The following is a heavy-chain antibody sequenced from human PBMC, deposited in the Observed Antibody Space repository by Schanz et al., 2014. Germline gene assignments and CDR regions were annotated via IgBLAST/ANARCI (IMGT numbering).Heavy chain of an antibody. D-gene: IGHD3-10*01. CDR3: ARGRGFYDY. CDR2: INPIGGST. V-gene: IGHV1-69*02. Sequence: QVQLVQSEAEVKKPGSSVKVSCKASGGTFSSYSISWVRQAPGQGLEWMGIINPIGGSTTYAQKFRGAVTLTTDTSTDTAYLELTSLRSEDTAVHYCARGRGFYDYWGQGTLVTVSS. CDR1: GGTFSSYS. J-gene: IGHJ4*02.